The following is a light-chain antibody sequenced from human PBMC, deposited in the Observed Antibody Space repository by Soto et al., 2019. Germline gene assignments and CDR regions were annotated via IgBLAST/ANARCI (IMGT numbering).Light chain of an antibody. V-gene: IGKV1-39*01. CDR3: QQSSSILWT. J-gene: IGKJ1*01. Sequence: DIQMTQSPFSLSASVGDRVTITCRASQSISSYLNWYQQKPGKAPKLLIYAASSLQSGVPSRFSGSGSGTDFTLTISSQQPEDFATYYCQQSSSILWTFGQGTKVEIK. CDR2: AAS. CDR1: QSISSY.